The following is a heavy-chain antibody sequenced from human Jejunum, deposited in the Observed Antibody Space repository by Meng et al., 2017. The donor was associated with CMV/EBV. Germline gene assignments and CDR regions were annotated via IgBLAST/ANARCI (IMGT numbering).Heavy chain of an antibody. CDR1: GGSISNHY. CDR2: FYSSDTY. Sequence: HVQLRDPRPGRLKPSETLSLTCTFSGGSISNHYWSWIRQSAGKGLEWIGRFYSSDTYNYHPSLNSRLTMSLDTSKNQFSLNLSSVTAADTAIYYCARGPGASTREGFDYWGLGTLVTVSS. D-gene: IGHD1-26*01. J-gene: IGHJ4*02. V-gene: IGHV4-4*07. CDR3: ARGPGASTREGFDY.